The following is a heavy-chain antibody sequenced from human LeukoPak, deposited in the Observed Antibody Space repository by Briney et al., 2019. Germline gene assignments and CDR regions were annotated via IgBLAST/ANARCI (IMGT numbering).Heavy chain of an antibody. Sequence: GGSLRLSCAASGFTFSSYAMSWVRQAPGKGLEWVSAISSSGGSTYYADSVKGRFTISRDNSKDTLYLQMNSLRAEDTAVYYCAKAVPLVWGALDYWGQGTLVTVSS. CDR1: GFTFSSYA. CDR3: AKAVPLVWGALDY. CDR2: ISSSGGST. D-gene: IGHD3-16*01. J-gene: IGHJ4*02. V-gene: IGHV3-23*01.